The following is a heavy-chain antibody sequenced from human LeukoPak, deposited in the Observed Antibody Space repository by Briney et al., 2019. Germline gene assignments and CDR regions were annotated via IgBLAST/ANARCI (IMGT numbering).Heavy chain of an antibody. D-gene: IGHD3-16*01. CDR2: INPKSGGT. V-gene: IGHV1-2*02. CDR1: GYTFTDYY. J-gene: IGHJ4*02. Sequence: ASVKVSCKASGYTFTDYYVHWVRQAPGQGLEWMGWINPKSGGTNYAQKSQGRVTMTRDTSINTAYMELSRLRPDDTAVYYCAPGPYGGGPAYFDYWGQGTLVTVSS. CDR3: APGPYGGGPAYFDY.